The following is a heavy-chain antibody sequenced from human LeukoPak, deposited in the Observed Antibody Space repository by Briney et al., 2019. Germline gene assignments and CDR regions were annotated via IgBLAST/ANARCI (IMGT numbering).Heavy chain of an antibody. D-gene: IGHD3-22*01. V-gene: IGHV4-59*12. CDR1: GGSINSYY. Sequence: PSETLSLTCNVSGGSINSYYWGWFRQPPGKRLESIGYIYYSGRTTYNPFLKSRVTISVDTSTNQISLQLTSVTAADTAVYFCARGTTKGYYYDSSGYYTKWGQGTLVTVSS. CDR2: IYYSGRT. CDR3: ARGTTKGYYYDSSGYYTK. J-gene: IGHJ4*02.